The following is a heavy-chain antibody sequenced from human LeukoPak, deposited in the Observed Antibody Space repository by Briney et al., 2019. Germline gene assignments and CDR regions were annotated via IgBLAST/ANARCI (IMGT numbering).Heavy chain of an antibody. D-gene: IGHD3-22*01. V-gene: IGHV4-59*01. Sequence: SETLSLTCTVSGGSISRYYWNWIRQSPGTGLEWVGYVYYNGGTTYNPSLKSRVTISVDTSKNQFFLKLNSVTAADTAVYYCARVRLGDSSTYYYPYFDYWGQGTLVTVSS. CDR1: GGSISRYY. J-gene: IGHJ4*02. CDR2: VYYNGGT. CDR3: ARVRLGDSSTYYYPYFDY.